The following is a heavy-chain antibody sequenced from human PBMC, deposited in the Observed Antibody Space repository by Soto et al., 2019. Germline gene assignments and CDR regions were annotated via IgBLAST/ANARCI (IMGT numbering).Heavy chain of an antibody. CDR2: IYYSGST. CDR1: GGSISSYY. V-gene: IGHV4-59*08. CDR3: ARHTYDFWSGYRTTNNWFDP. Sequence: SETLSLTGTVSGGSISSYYWSWLRQPPGKGLEWIGYIYYSGSTNYNPSLKSRVTISVDTSKNQFSLKLSSVTAADTAVYYCARHTYDFWSGYRTTNNWFDPWGQGTLVTVYS. J-gene: IGHJ5*02. D-gene: IGHD3-3*01.